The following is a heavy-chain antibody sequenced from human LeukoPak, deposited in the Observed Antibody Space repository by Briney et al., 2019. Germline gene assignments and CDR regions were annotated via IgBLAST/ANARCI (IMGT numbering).Heavy chain of an antibody. CDR2: IWYDGSNK. J-gene: IGHJ4*02. D-gene: IGHD6-19*01. CDR3: ARDSSGLFDY. Sequence: GGSLRLSCAASGFTLSSYGMHWVRQAPGKGLEGVAVIWYDGSNKYYADSVKGRFTISRDNSKNTLYLQMNSLRAEDTAVYYCARDSSGLFDYWGQGTLVTVSS. V-gene: IGHV3-33*01. CDR1: GFTLSSYG.